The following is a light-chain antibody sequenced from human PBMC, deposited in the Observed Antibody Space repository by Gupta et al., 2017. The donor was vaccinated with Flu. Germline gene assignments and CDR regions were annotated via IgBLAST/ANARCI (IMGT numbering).Light chain of an antibody. Sequence: QTVVTQAPSLTVSPGGTVTPHCASNPGTVPSGHHPNWVQQKPGQAPRTLLHDITHPYSWTPTRCSWSFIWDNAALTVTGVQPEDEADDYCLPSCGGPNLTGMFGGGTKLTVL. CDR2: DIT. CDR1: PGTVPSGHH. CDR3: LPSCGGPNLTGM. V-gene: IGLV7-43*01. J-gene: IGLJ3*02.